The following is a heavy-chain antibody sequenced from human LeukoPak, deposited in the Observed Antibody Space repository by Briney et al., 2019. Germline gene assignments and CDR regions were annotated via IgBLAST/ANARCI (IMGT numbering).Heavy chain of an antibody. Sequence: TLSLTCTVSGDSISNYYWNWIRQPPGKALEWLARIDWDDDKYYSTSLKTRLTISKDTSKNQVVLTMTNMDPVDTATYYCARIWQQLPDYWGQGTLVTVSS. CDR3: ARIWQQLPDY. J-gene: IGHJ4*02. V-gene: IGHV2-70*11. CDR1: GDSISNYYW. D-gene: IGHD6-13*01. CDR2: IDWDDDK.